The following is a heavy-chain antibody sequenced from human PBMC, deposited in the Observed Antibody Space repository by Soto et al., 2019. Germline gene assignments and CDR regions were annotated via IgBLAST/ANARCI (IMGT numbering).Heavy chain of an antibody. V-gene: IGHV4-30-4*01. CDR3: ARGYGSGSYLWFDP. J-gene: IGHJ5*02. CDR2: IYYSGST. Sequence: QVQLQESGPGLVKPSQTLSLTCTVSGGSISSGDYYWSWIRQPPGKGLEWIGYIYYSGSTYYNPSLTSRGTIAVDTSKNQFSLKLSSVTAADTAVYDWARGYGSGSYLWFDPWGQGTLVTVSS. CDR1: GGSISSGDYY. D-gene: IGHD3-10*01.